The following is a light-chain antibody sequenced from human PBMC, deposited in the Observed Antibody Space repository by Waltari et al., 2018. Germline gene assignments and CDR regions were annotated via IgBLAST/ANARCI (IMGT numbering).Light chain of an antibody. CDR1: RGDVGGYDY. Sequence: QSVLTQPASVSGSPGQSITISCTGTRGDVGGYDYVSWYQQQPGKAPKLMIYDVKNRPSGVSNRFSGSKSGDTASLTISGLQAEDEADYYCSSYAVTATLLFGGGTTL. J-gene: IGLJ2*01. CDR3: SSYAVTATLL. CDR2: DVK. V-gene: IGLV2-14*03.